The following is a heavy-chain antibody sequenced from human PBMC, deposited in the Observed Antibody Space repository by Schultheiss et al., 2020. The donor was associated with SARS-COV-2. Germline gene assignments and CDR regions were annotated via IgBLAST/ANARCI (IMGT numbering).Heavy chain of an antibody. J-gene: IGHJ5*02. CDR3: AMTKYYYDILTGYYSEWFDP. D-gene: IGHD3-9*01. V-gene: IGHV1-18*01. CDR1: GYTFTSYG. CDR2: ISAYNGNT. Sequence: ASVKVSCKASGYTFTSYGISWVRQAPGQGLEWMGGISAYNGNTNYAQKLQGRVTMTTDTSTSTAYMELRSLRSDDTAVYYCAMTKYYYDILTGYYSEWFDPWGQGTLVTVAS.